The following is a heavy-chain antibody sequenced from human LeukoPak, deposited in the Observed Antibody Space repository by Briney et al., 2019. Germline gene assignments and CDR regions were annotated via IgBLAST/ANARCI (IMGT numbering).Heavy chain of an antibody. CDR3: AKLYCSSASCYHGGLYFDY. D-gene: IGHD2-2*01. V-gene: IGHV3-66*01. J-gene: IGHJ4*02. CDR1: GFTVSSNY. Sequence: AGGSLRLSCAASGFTVSSNYMSWVRQAPGKGLEWVSVIYSGGSSYYADSVKGRFTISRNNSKNTLYLQMSGLRAEDTAVYYCAKLYCSSASCYHGGLYFDYWGQGTLVTVSS. CDR2: IYSGGSS.